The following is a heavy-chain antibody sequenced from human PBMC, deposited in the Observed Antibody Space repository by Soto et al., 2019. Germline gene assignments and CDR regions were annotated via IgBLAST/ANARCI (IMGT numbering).Heavy chain of an antibody. D-gene: IGHD6-19*01. Sequence: QVQLVESGGGVVQPGRSLRLSCAASGFTFSSYGMHWVRQAPGKGLEWVAVISYDGSNKYYADSVKGRFTISRDNSKNTLYLQMNSLRAEDTAVYYCAKGEQWLVRHPYYYYGMDVWGQGTTVTVSS. CDR3: AKGEQWLVRHPYYYYGMDV. CDR1: GFTFSSYG. V-gene: IGHV3-30*18. CDR2: ISYDGSNK. J-gene: IGHJ6*02.